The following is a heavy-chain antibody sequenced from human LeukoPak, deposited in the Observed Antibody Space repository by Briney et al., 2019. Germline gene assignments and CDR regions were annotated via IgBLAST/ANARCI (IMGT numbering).Heavy chain of an antibody. CDR2: IYYSGST. CDR1: AGSISSHY. Sequence: SETLSLTCSVSAGSISSHYWSWIRQPPGKGLEWIGYIYYSGSTNYNPSLKSRVTISVDTSKNQFSLKLSSVTAADTAVYYCARDNAPRGYRAYYYSGMDVWGQGTTVTVSS. V-gene: IGHV4-59*11. CDR3: ARDNAPRGYRAYYYSGMDV. J-gene: IGHJ6*02. D-gene: IGHD3-22*01.